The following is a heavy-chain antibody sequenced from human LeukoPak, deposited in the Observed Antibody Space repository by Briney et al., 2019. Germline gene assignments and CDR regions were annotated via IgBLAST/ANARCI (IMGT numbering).Heavy chain of an antibody. CDR2: ISYDGSNK. CDR3: AKDPYRQQLVTKLWAIDY. V-gene: IGHV3-30-3*01. Sequence: GRSLRLSCAASGFTFSSYAMHWVRQAPGKGLEWVAVISYDGSNKYYADSVKGRFTISRDNSKNTLYLQMNSLRAEDTAVYYCAKDPYRQQLVTKLWAIDYWGQGTLVTVSS. J-gene: IGHJ4*02. D-gene: IGHD6-13*01. CDR1: GFTFSSYA.